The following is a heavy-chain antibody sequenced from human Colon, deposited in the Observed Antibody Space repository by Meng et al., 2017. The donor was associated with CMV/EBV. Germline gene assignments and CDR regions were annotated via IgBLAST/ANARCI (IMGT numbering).Heavy chain of an antibody. V-gene: IGHV3-53*01. CDR2: IYIGSST. CDR1: GFTVRSNY. D-gene: IGHD2-8*01. CDR3: ARSGFPPNGLFPEQRYDP. Sequence: GGSLRLSCAGSGFTVRSNYMSWVRQAPGKGLEWVSSIYIGSSTDYADSVKGRFTISRDNAKNTLILQMNSLRVEDTAIYYCARSGFPPNGLFPEQRYDPWGQGTLVTVSS. J-gene: IGHJ5*02.